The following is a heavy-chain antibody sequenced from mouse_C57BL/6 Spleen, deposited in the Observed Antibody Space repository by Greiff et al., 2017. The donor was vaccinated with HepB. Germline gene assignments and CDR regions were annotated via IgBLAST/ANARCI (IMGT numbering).Heavy chain of an antibody. CDR1: GFTFSSYG. D-gene: IGHD3-2*02. Sequence: EVQRVESGGDLVKPGGSLKLSCAASGFTFSSYGMSWVHQTPDKRLEWVATISSGGSYTYYPDSVKGRFTISRDNAKNTLYLQMSSLKSEDTAMYDCARRDSAGAFAYWGQGTLVTVSA. CDR2: ISSGGSYT. CDR3: ARRDSAGAFAY. V-gene: IGHV5-6*01. J-gene: IGHJ3*01.